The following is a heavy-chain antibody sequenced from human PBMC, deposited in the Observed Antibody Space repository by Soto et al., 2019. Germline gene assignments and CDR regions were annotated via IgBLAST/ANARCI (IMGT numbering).Heavy chain of an antibody. CDR1: GYTFTSYG. J-gene: IGHJ3*02. CDR2: IRDYNGNK. CDR3: ALSRRSGWYNALDI. Sequence: GASEKVSCNASGYTFTSYGIGWLGHAPGQGLEWMGWIRDYNGNKKYEQKLQGRVTMTTDTSTRTAYMEMRSLRSDDKAVYYCALSRRSGWYNALDIWGQGTMVTV. V-gene: IGHV1-18*01. D-gene: IGHD6-19*01.